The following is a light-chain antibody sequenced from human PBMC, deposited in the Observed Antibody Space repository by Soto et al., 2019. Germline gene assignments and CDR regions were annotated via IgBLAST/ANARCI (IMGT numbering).Light chain of an antibody. CDR1: SSNIGAGYD. Sequence: QSVLTQPPSVSGAPGQRITISCTGSSSNIGAGYDVHWYQQLPGTAPKLLIYGNSNRPSGVPDRFSGSKSGTSASLAITGLEAEDEPHYYCQPYDSSVSYDFGTGTKLTVL. J-gene: IGLJ1*01. V-gene: IGLV1-40*01. CDR3: QPYDSSVSYD. CDR2: GNS.